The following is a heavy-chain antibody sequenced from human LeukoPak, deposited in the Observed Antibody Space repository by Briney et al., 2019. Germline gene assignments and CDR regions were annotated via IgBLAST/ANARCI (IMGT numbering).Heavy chain of an antibody. D-gene: IGHD2-2*01. J-gene: IGHJ4*02. Sequence: GESLKISCKGSGYSFSSHWIGWVRQMPGKGLEWMGIIYPGDSDTRYSPSFQGQVTISADKSITTAYLQWSSLKASDTAMYYCARRGYCATTTCYRLFDYWGQGTLVTVSS. CDR3: ARRGYCATTTCYRLFDY. V-gene: IGHV5-51*01. CDR2: IYPGDSDT. CDR1: GYSFSSHW.